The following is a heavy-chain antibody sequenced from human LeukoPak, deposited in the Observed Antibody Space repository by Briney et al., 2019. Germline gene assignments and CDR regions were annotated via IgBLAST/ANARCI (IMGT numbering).Heavy chain of an antibody. CDR3: VRGADTGYSSDS. V-gene: IGHV3-74*01. CDR2: INSDGRST. J-gene: IGHJ4*02. D-gene: IGHD3-9*01. Sequence: GGSLRLSCVASGFTFSRYWMHWVRQAPGKGLGWVSRINSDGRSTNYADSVKGRFSISRDSAENTLYLQMNSLRVEDTAVYYCVRGADTGYSSDSWGQGTLVTVSS. CDR1: GFTFSRYW.